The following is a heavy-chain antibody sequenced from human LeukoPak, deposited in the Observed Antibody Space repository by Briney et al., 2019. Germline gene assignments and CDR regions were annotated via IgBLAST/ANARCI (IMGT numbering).Heavy chain of an antibody. D-gene: IGHD3-16*01. Sequence: GGSLRLSCAESGFTFRTIGMHWVRQATGKGVEWVAFIGHDGTKIYYADSVQVRFTISRDNSKSTLYLEMNNLSGDDTALYYCAKDHVTWGNRYFDHWGQGTLGTVSS. J-gene: IGHJ4*02. CDR1: GFTFRTIG. CDR2: IGHDGTKI. CDR3: AKDHVTWGNRYFDH. V-gene: IGHV3-30*02.